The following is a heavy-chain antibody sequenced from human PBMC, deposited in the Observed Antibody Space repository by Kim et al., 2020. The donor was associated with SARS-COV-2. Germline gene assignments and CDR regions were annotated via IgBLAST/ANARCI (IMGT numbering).Heavy chain of an antibody. CDR1: GFTFSSYG. J-gene: IGHJ6*02. V-gene: IGHV3-30*18. CDR2: ISYDGSNK. CDR3: AKELPPGYSSGWSYYYYGMIV. Sequence: GGSLRLSCAASGFTFSSYGMHWVRQAPGKGLEWVAVISYDGSNKYYADSVKGRFTISRDNSKNTLYLQMNSLRAEDTAVYYCAKELPPGYSSGWSYYYYGMIVWRQGTTVTVSS. D-gene: IGHD6-19*01.